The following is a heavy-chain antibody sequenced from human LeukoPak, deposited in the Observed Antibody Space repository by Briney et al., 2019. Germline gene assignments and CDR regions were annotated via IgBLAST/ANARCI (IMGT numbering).Heavy chain of an antibody. D-gene: IGHD6-13*01. CDR1: GFTFSNYA. V-gene: IGHV3-23*01. CDR3: AKESVVAAAGTFPYFDY. J-gene: IGHJ4*02. Sequence: PGGSLRLSCAASGFTFSNYAMSWVRQAPGKGLEWVSSISGSGGSTYYADSVKGRFTISRDNSKNTLYLQMNSLRAEDTAVYYCAKESVVAAAGTFPYFDYWGQGTLVTVSS. CDR2: ISGSGGST.